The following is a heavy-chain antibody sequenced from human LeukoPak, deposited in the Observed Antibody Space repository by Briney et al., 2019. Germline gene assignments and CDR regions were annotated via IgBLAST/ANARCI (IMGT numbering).Heavy chain of an antibody. J-gene: IGHJ5*02. Sequence: PGGSLRLSCAASGFTFSSYSMNWVRQAPGKGLEWVSSISSSSSYIYYADSVKGRFTISRDNAKNSLYLQMNSLRAEDTAVYYCAPRIYYYDSSGYYTHNNNWFDPWGQGTLVTVSS. CDR3: APRIYYYDSSGYYTHNNNWFDP. CDR2: ISSSSSYI. CDR1: GFTFSSYS. D-gene: IGHD3-22*01. V-gene: IGHV3-21*01.